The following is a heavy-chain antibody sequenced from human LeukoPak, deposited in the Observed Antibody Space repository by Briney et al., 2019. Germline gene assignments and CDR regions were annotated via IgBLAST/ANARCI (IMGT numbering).Heavy chain of an antibody. CDR1: GGSISSSSYY. D-gene: IGHD3-9*01. Sequence: SETLSLTCTVSGGSISSSSYYWGWIRQPPGKGLEWIGSIYYSGSTYYNPSLKSRVTISVDTSKNQFSLKLSSVTAADTAVYYCARGGRDILTGSREHSIAVAGINWFDPWGQGTLVTVSS. J-gene: IGHJ5*02. V-gene: IGHV4-39*01. CDR3: ARGGRDILTGSREHSIAVAGINWFDP. CDR2: IYYSGST.